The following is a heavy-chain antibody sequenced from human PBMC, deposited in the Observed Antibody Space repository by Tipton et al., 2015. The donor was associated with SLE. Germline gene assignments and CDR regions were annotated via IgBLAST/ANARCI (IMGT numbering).Heavy chain of an antibody. CDR3: ARDRSRGYGSFDD. CDR1: GGSISSYY. V-gene: IGHV4-59*01. D-gene: IGHD5-12*01. Sequence: GLVKPSETLSLTCTVSGGSISSYYWSWIRQPPGKGLEWIGYIYYSGSTNYNPSLKSRVTISVDTSKNQFSLKLSSVTAADTAVYYCARDRSRGYGSFDDWGQGTLVTVSS. J-gene: IGHJ4*02. CDR2: IYYSGST.